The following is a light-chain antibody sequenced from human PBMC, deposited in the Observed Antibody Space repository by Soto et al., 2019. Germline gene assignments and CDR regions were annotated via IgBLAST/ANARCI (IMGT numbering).Light chain of an antibody. J-gene: IGKJ1*01. CDR1: QRVSSSY. CDR3: LQSGT. Sequence: EIVLTQSPGTLSLSPGERATLSCRASQRVSSSYLGWYQQKPGQAPRLLIYSASSRARGIPDRFSGSGSGTDFTLTISRLEAEDFAVYYCLQSGTFGQGTTVEVK. CDR2: SAS. V-gene: IGKV3-20*01.